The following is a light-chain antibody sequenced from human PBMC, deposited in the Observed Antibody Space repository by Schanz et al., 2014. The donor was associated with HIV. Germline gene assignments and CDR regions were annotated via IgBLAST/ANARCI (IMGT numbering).Light chain of an antibody. CDR2: GAS. CDR1: QSVRNNY. V-gene: IGKV3-20*01. CDR3: QQYGSSPGT. Sequence: EIVLTQSPGTLSLSPRSRATLSCRASQSVRNNYLAWYQQKPGQAPRLLIYGASSRAPGIPERFSGWGSGTDFTLTISRLEPEDLAVYYCQQYGSSPGTFGQGTKLEIK. J-gene: IGKJ2*01.